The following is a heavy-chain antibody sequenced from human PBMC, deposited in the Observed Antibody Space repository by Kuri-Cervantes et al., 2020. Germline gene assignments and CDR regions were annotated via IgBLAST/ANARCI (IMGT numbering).Heavy chain of an antibody. CDR1: GGSISSYY. Sequence: GSLRLSCTVSGGSISSYYWSWIRQPPGKGLEWIGYIYYSGSTNYNPSLKSRVTISVDTSKNQFSLKLSSVTAADTAVYYCARDHCSGGSCYGEHYFDYWGQGTLVTVSS. V-gene: IGHV4-59*12. CDR3: ARDHCSGGSCYGEHYFDY. J-gene: IGHJ4*02. D-gene: IGHD2-15*01. CDR2: IYYSGST.